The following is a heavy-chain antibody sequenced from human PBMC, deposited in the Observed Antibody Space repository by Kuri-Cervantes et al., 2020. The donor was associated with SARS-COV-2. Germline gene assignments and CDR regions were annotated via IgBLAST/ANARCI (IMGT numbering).Heavy chain of an antibody. J-gene: IGHJ6*03. CDR1: GGSFSNFH. CDR3: ARLRRHNNGWFATGYYMDV. D-gene: IGHD6-19*01. CDR2: INYSVTT. Sequence: SETLSLTCGVYGGSFSNFHWNWVRQPPGKGLEWIGEINYSVTTNYNPSLKSRVTISADTSKNQFSLNLTSVTAADTAVYYCARLRRHNNGWFATGYYMDVWGKGTTVTVSS. V-gene: IGHV4-34*01.